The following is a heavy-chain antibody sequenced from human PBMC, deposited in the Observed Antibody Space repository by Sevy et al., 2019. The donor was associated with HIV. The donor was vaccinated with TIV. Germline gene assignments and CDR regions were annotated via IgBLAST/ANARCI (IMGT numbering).Heavy chain of an antibody. V-gene: IGHV3-23*01. Sequence: GGSLRLSCAASGFTFSSYAMSWVRQAPGKGLEWVSAISGSGGSTYYADSVKGRFTISRDNSKKTLYLQMNSLRAEDTAVYYCAKGGYYDFWSGYPNYFDYWGQGTLVTVSS. D-gene: IGHD3-3*01. CDR2: ISGSGGST. CDR3: AKGGYYDFWSGYPNYFDY. CDR1: GFTFSSYA. J-gene: IGHJ4*02.